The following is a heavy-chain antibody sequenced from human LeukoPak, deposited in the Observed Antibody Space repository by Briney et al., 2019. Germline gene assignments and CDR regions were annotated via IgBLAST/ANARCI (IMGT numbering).Heavy chain of an antibody. V-gene: IGHV3-20*04. Sequence: GGSLRLSCAASGFTFDDYGMSWVRQAPGKVLEWVSGINWNGGSTGYADSVKGRFTISRDNAKNSLYLQMNSLRAEDTALYYCAGDGVAAAGWDYWGQGTLVTVSS. CDR2: INWNGGST. D-gene: IGHD6-13*01. J-gene: IGHJ4*02. CDR1: GFTFDDYG. CDR3: AGDGVAAAGWDY.